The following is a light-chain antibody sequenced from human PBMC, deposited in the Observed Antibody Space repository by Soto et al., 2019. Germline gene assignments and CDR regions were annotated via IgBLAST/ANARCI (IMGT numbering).Light chain of an antibody. V-gene: IGKV1-5*03. CDR1: QTISSW. CDR3: QHYNSYSVA. CDR2: KAS. Sequence: DIQMTQSPSTLSGSVGDRVTITCRASQTISSWLAWYQQKPGKAPKLLIYKASTLKSGVPSRFSGSGSGTEFTLTISSLQPDDFATYYCQHYNSYSVAFGQGPKVELK. J-gene: IGKJ1*01.